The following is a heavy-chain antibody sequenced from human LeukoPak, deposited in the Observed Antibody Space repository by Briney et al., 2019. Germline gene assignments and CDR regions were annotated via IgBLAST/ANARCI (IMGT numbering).Heavy chain of an antibody. CDR2: IYYSGST. V-gene: IGHV4-39*07. D-gene: IGHD1-20*01. J-gene: IGHJ4*02. CDR1: GGSISSSSYY. Sequence: SETLSLTCTVSGGSISSSSYYWGWIRQPPGKGLEWIGSIYYSGSTYYNPSLKSRVTISVDTSKNQFSLKLSSVTAAATAVYYCARDLGITGTNYFDYWGQGTLVTVSS. CDR3: ARDLGITGTNYFDY.